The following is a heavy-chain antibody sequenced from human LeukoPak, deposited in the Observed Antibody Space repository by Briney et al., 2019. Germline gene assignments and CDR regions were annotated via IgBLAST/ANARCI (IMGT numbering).Heavy chain of an antibody. CDR2: IYYNGAT. CDR3: ARYGLIRGFEY. Sequence: PSETLSLTCTVSSGSISSSSYYWGWIRQPPGKGLQWIGTIYYNGATQYNPSLKSRVTISVDTYKNQFSLKLTSVTAADTAVYYCARYGLIRGFEYWGQGTLVTVSS. V-gene: IGHV4-39*01. J-gene: IGHJ4*02. D-gene: IGHD3-16*01. CDR1: SGSISSSSYY.